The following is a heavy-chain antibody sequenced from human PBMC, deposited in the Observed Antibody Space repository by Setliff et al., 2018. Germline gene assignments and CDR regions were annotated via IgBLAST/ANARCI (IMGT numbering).Heavy chain of an antibody. J-gene: IGHJ6*02. CDR3: AKVNNRFWSGYYPYYYGMGV. V-gene: IGHV3-23*01. Sequence: GSLRLSCAASGFTFSSYAMSWVRQAPGKGLEWVSAISGSGVSTYYADSVKGRFTISRDNSKNTLYLQMNSLRAEDTAVYYCAKVNNRFWSGYYPYYYGMGVWGQGTTVTVSS. CDR1: GFTFSSYA. D-gene: IGHD3-3*01. CDR2: ISGSGVST.